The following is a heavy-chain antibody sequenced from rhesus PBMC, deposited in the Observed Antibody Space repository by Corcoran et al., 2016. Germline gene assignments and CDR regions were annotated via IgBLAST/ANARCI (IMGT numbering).Heavy chain of an antibody. J-gene: IGHJ4*01. CDR3: ARLRSGDYYSFDY. D-gene: IGHD3-34*01. Sequence: QVQLQGSGPGVVKPSETLSLTCAVSGGSISDSYRWSWIRQPPGKGLEWIGDIYGSSTSTNYNPSLKSRITISKDTSKNPFSLKMSSVTAADTAVYYCARLRSGDYYSFDYWGQGVLVTVSS. CDR2: IYGSSTST. CDR1: GGSISDSYR. V-gene: IGHV4S10*01.